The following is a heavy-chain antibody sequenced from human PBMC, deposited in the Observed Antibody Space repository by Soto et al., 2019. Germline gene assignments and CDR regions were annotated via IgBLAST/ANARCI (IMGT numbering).Heavy chain of an antibody. CDR3: ARASAASMLRGAIIN. Sequence: QVQLQESGPGLVKPSGTLSLTCAFSGGTISSDNWWTWVRQPPGKGLEWIGEMYHSGSTNYSPSLKSRFTISVDKSKNQFSLKLTSVTAADTALYYCARASAASMLRGAIINWGQGTLVTVSS. CDR2: MYHSGST. J-gene: IGHJ4*02. D-gene: IGHD3-10*01. V-gene: IGHV4-4*02. CDR1: GGTISSDNW.